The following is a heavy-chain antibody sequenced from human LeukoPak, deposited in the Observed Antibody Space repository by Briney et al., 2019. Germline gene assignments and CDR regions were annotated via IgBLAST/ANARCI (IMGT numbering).Heavy chain of an antibody. CDR1: GFTFSSYA. Sequence: GRSLRLSCAASGFTFSSYAMHWVRQAPGKGLEWVAVISYDGSNKYYADSVKGRFTISRDNSKNTLYLQMNSLRAEDTAVYYCAKSLVGSGSDYMDVWGKGTTVTISS. J-gene: IGHJ6*03. CDR3: AKSLVGSGSDYMDV. CDR2: ISYDGSNK. D-gene: IGHD3-10*01. V-gene: IGHV3-30*04.